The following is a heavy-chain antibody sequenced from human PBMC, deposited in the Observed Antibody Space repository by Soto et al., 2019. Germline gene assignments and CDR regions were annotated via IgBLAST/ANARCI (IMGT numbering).Heavy chain of an antibody. V-gene: IGHV1-18*01. D-gene: IGHD1-26*01. Sequence: SVKVSCKSSGYTFTNYGISWVRQAPGQGLEWMGWISAYNGNTNYAQKFQGRVTMATDTSTTTAYMELRSLRCDDTAVYYCARDRGAGCIAYWGQGTLDNGSS. J-gene: IGHJ4*02. CDR1: GYTFTNYG. CDR2: ISAYNGNT. CDR3: ARDRGAGCIAY.